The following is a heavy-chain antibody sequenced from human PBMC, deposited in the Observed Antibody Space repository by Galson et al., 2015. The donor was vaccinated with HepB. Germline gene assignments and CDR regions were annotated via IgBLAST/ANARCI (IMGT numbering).Heavy chain of an antibody. CDR2: IAPSGSAL. Sequence: SLRLSCAASGFTLSDYYMTWVRQAPGKGLEWLSYIAPSGSALYYADSVKGRFTISRDNADNSLYLHMDSLRAEDTAVYYCAKLPLFYGSGSYLNYWGQGTLVTVSS. CDR1: GFTLSDYY. D-gene: IGHD3-10*01. J-gene: IGHJ4*02. CDR3: AKLPLFYGSGSYLNY. V-gene: IGHV3-11*04.